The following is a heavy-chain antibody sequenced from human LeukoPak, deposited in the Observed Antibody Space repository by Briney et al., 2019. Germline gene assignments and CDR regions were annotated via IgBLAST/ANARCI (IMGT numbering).Heavy chain of an antibody. CDR2: IDHDGINT. Sequence: GGSLRLSCAASGFTFSSYAMSWVRQAPGKGLVWVSRIDHDGINTYYADSVKGRFTISRDNAKNTLYLRMNSLRAEDTALYYCARLVCSGGSCYYSYWGQGTLVTVSS. V-gene: IGHV3-74*01. CDR1: GFTFSSYA. J-gene: IGHJ4*02. CDR3: ARLVCSGGSCYYSY. D-gene: IGHD2-15*01.